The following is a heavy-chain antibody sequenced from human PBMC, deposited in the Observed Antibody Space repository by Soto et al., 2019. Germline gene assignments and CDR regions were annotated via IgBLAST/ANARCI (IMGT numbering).Heavy chain of an antibody. V-gene: IGHV3-74*01. D-gene: IGHD3-10*01. J-gene: IGHJ4*02. CDR2: INGDGSGT. CDR3: ARGIFGSGTANDY. Sequence: EVQLVESGGGLVQPGGSLRLSCVASGFTFSGSWMHWVRQAPGQGLVCVSRINGDGSGTSYADFVKGRFTISRDDAKNTLFLQMTGLRAEDTAVYYCARGIFGSGTANDYWGQGTLVTVSS. CDR1: GFTFSGSW.